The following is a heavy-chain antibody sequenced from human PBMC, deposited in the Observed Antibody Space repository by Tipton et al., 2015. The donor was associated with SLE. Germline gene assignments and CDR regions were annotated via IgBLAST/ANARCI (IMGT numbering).Heavy chain of an antibody. CDR2: IKQDGSDK. Sequence: AVSGLTFSSYWMSWVRQAPGKGLEWVANIKQDGSDKYYVDSVKGRFTISRDNAKNSLYLQMNSLRAEDTAVYYCASPPRHYYDESSGYNPLNYWGQGTLVTVSS. CDR3: ASPPRHYYDESSGYNPLNY. J-gene: IGHJ4*02. CDR1: GLTFSSYW. V-gene: IGHV3-7*01. D-gene: IGHD3-22*01.